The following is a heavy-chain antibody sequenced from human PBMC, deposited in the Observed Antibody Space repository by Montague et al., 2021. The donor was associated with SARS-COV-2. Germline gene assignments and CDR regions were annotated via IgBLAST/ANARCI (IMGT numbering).Heavy chain of an antibody. V-gene: IGHV4-61*02. J-gene: IGHJ5*02. CDR1: GDSISRNNLD. D-gene: IGHD2-2*01. CDR2: ISTTGSP. CDR3: TIEGHITTICSGCPRNWFDP. Sequence: TLSLTCTLAGDSISRNNLDWTWIRQPAGKGLEWIGRISTTGSPEYNPCLKSRATLSLHTSKNQFSLRLSSVTAADTAMYYCTIEGHITTICSGCPRNWFDPWGQGTLVTVSS.